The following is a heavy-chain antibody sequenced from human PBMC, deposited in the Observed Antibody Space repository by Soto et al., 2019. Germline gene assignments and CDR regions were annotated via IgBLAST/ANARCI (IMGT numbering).Heavy chain of an antibody. CDR3: AKGKVGPGPNGAFDI. CDR2: IYSVGTT. CDR1: GFSVSSNY. J-gene: IGHJ3*02. Sequence: PGGSLRLSCAASGFSVSSNYMTWVRQAPKKGLEWVSIIYSVGTTYYADSVKGRFTISRDNSENTLYLQMNSLRAEDTAVYYCAKGKVGPGPNGAFDIWGQGTMVTVSS. D-gene: IGHD2-2*01. V-gene: IGHV3-66*01.